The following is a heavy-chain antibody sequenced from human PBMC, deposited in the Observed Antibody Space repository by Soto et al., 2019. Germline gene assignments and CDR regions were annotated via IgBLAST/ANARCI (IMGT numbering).Heavy chain of an antibody. Sequence: GGSLRLSCAASGFTFSSYWMSWVRQAPGKGLEWVANIKQDGSEKYYVDSVKGRFTISRDNAKNSLYLQMNSLGAEDTAVYYCARFYYDSSGYLPSPYYYYYGMDVSGEGTTVTVSS. CDR3: ARFYYDSSGYLPSPYYYYYGMDV. D-gene: IGHD3-22*01. V-gene: IGHV3-7*04. J-gene: IGHJ6*04. CDR2: IKQDGSEK. CDR1: GFTFSSYW.